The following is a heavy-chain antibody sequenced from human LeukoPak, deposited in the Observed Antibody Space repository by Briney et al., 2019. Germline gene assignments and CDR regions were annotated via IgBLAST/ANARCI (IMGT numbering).Heavy chain of an antibody. V-gene: IGHV4-59*08. D-gene: IGHD4-23*01. Sequence: SETLSLTCTVSGGSISSYYWSWIRQPPGKGLEWIGYIYYSGSTNYKPSLKSRVTISVDTSKNQFSLKLSSVTAADTAVYYCARAVMDYGGNGGAFDIWGQGTMVTVSS. CDR3: ARAVMDYGGNGGAFDI. CDR1: GGSISSYY. J-gene: IGHJ3*02. CDR2: IYYSGST.